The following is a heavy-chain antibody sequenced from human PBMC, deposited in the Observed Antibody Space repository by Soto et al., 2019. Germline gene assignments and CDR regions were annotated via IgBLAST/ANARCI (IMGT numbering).Heavy chain of an antibody. CDR1: GGSFSGYY. CDR3: ARVDIVVVPAARGYYYYGMDV. D-gene: IGHD2-2*03. CDR2: INHSGST. Sequence: SETLSLTCAVYGGSFSGYYWSWIRQPPGKGLEWIGEINHSGSTNYNPSLKSRVTISVDTSKNQFSLKLSSVTAADTAVYYCARVDIVVVPAARGYYYYGMDVWGQGTTVTVSS. V-gene: IGHV4-34*01. J-gene: IGHJ6*02.